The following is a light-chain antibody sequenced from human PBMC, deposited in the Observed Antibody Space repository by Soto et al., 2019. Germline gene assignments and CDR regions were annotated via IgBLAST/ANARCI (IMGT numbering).Light chain of an antibody. Sequence: DVVMTQSPLSLPVTLGQPASISCRSSHSLLHSYGYNYLDWYLQKPGQSPRLLIYLGFNRASGVPDRFSGSGSGTDFTLKISRVEAEDVGVYYCMQALQIPPITFGQGTRLEIK. V-gene: IGKV2-28*01. J-gene: IGKJ5*01. CDR3: MQALQIPPIT. CDR2: LGF. CDR1: HSLLHSYGYNY.